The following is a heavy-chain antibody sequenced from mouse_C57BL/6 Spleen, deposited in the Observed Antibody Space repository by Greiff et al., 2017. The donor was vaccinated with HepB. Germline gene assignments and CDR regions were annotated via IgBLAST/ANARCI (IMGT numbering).Heavy chain of an antibody. CDR1: GYSITSGYY. CDR3: ARDRRDSSGYVGWFAY. CDR2: ISYDGSN. D-gene: IGHD3-2*02. V-gene: IGHV3-6*01. J-gene: IGHJ3*01. Sequence: EVKLMESGPGLVKPSQSLSLTCSVTGYSITSGYYWNWIRQFPGNKLEWMGYISYDGSNNYNPSLKNRISITRDTSKNQFFLKLNSVTTEDTATYYCARDRRDSSGYVGWFAYWGQGTLVTVSA.